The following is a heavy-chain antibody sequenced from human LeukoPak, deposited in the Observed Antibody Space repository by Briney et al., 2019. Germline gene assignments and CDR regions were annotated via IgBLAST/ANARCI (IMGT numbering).Heavy chain of an antibody. D-gene: IGHD3-10*01. CDR1: GFTFSSYA. CDR2: ISYDGSNK. Sequence: GGSLRLSCAASGFTFSSYAMHWVRQAPGKGLEWVAVISYDGSNKYYADSVRGRFTISRDNSKNTLYLQMNSLRAEDTAVYYCARDRGSSVVGEGYYFDYWGQGTLVTVSS. V-gene: IGHV3-30-3*01. J-gene: IGHJ4*02. CDR3: ARDRGSSVVGEGYYFDY.